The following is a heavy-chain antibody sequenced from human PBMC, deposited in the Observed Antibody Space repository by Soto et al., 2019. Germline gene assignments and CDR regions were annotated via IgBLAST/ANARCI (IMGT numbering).Heavy chain of an antibody. CDR2: ISAHNGNT. Sequence: QVHLVQSGAEVKKPGASVKVSCKGSGYDFTTYGITWVRQAPGQGLEWMAWISAHNGNTDYAQKLQGRVTVTRDTSTSTAYMELRSPRSDDTAMYYCARGRYVDYWGQGALVTVSS. CDR1: GYDFTTYG. CDR3: ARGRYVDY. V-gene: IGHV1-18*01. J-gene: IGHJ4*02. D-gene: IGHD1-1*01.